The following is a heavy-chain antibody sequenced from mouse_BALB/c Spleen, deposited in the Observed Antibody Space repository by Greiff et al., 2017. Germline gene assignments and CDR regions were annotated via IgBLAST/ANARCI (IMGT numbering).Heavy chain of an antibody. J-gene: IGHJ4*01. CDR2: INSNGGST. CDR1: GFTFSSYY. V-gene: IGHV5-6-2*01. D-gene: IGHD1-1*01. Sequence: EVMLVESGGGLVKLGGSLKLSCAASGFTFSSYYMSWVRQTPEKRLELVAAINSNGGSTYYPDTVKGRFTISRDNAKNTLYLQMSSLKSEDTALYYCARYYGSSYYAMDYWGQGTSVTVSS. CDR3: ARYYGSSYYAMDY.